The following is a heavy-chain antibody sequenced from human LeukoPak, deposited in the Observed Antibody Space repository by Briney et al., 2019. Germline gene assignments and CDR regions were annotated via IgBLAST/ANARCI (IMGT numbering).Heavy chain of an antibody. Sequence: GRSLRLSCAASGFTFSSYGMHWVRQAPGKGLEWVAVIWYDGSNKYYGDSVKGRFTISRDNSKNTLYLQMNSLRAEDTAVYYCATSWGPDTSAFRWGRDGMDVWGQGTTVIVS. CDR1: GFTFSSYG. V-gene: IGHV3-33*01. J-gene: IGHJ6*02. D-gene: IGHD3-16*01. CDR3: ATSWGPDTSAFRWGRDGMDV. CDR2: IWYDGSNK.